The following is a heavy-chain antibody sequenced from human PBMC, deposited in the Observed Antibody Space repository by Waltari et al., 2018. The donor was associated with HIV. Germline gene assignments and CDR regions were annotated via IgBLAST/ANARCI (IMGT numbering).Heavy chain of an antibody. CDR2: ISLDGRQT. J-gene: IGHJ4*02. Sequence: QVQLVESGGGVVQPGRSLRLSCAASGFSFGSYAMHWVRQAPGKGLEWVALISLDGRQTYYADSVKGRFIISRDNSKNTVYLQMNSLRGDDTAVYYCAKIGVSVEYLFSYFDYWGQGALVSVSS. V-gene: IGHV3-30-3*02. CDR3: AKIGVSVEYLFSYFDY. CDR1: GFSFGSYA. D-gene: IGHD3-3*01.